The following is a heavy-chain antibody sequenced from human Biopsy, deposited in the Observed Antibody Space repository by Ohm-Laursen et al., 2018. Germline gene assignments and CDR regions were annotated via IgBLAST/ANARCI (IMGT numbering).Heavy chain of an antibody. CDR2: VYYTGST. D-gene: IGHD6-19*01. V-gene: IGHV4-59*01. CDR1: GDSISSYY. CDR3: ARGMRSSGWPYFDS. J-gene: IGHJ4*02. Sequence: SGTLSLTCPVSGDSISSYYWSWIRQPPGKGLQWIGYVYYTGSTDYNPSLESRVTMSVDMPKNQFSLKLSSVTAADTAIYYCARGMRSSGWPYFDSWSQGSLVTVSS.